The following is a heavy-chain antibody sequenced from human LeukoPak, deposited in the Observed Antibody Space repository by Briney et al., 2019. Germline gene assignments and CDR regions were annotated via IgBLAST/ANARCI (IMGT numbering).Heavy chain of an antibody. V-gene: IGHV3-74*01. CDR3: ARDLGQYYDTSDNWFDP. D-gene: IGHD3-22*01. J-gene: IGHJ5*02. CDR1: GFTFSSYG. CDR2: INSDGINT. Sequence: GGSLKLSCAASGFTFSSYGMHWVRQAPGKGLVWVSRINSDGINTSYADSVKGRFTISRDNAKNTLNLQMNSLRAEDTAVYYCARDLGQYYDTSDNWFDPWGQGTLVTVSS.